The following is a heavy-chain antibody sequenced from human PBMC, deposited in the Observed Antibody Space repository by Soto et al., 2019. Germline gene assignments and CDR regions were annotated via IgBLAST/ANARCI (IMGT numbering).Heavy chain of an antibody. CDR1: GFTFSSYG. V-gene: IGHV3-30*18. Sequence: PGGSLRLSCAASGFTFSSYGMHWVRQAPGKGLEWVAVISYDGSNKYYADSVKGRFTISRDNSKNTLYLQMNSLRAEDTAVYYCAKDHDFWSGYNLYYYYGMDVWGQGTTVTVSS. CDR2: ISYDGSNK. D-gene: IGHD3-3*01. J-gene: IGHJ6*02. CDR3: AKDHDFWSGYNLYYYYGMDV.